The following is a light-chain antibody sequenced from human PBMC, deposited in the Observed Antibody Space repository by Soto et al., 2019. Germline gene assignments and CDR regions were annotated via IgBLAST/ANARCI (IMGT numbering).Light chain of an antibody. CDR3: QQYGSSQFT. CDR1: QSVDSSF. CDR2: GAS. V-gene: IGKV3-20*01. J-gene: IGKJ3*01. Sequence: EIVLTQSPGTLSLSPGERATLSCRASQSVDSSFLAWYQQRPGQAPRLLIYGASSRATGIPDRFSGSGAGTDFTLTSNRLEPEDLAVYYCQQYGSSQFTFGPGTKVDLK.